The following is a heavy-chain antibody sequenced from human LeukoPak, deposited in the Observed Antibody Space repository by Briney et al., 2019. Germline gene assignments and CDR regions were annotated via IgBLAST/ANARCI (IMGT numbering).Heavy chain of an antibody. V-gene: IGHV4-39*01. Sequence: SETLSLTCTVSGGSISSSSYYWGWIRQPPGKGLEWIGSIYYSGSTYYNPSLKSRVTISVDTSKNQFSVKLSSVTAADTAVYYCARPASSGYDSTPQDWGQGTLVTASS. CDR1: GGSISSSSYY. D-gene: IGHD5-12*01. CDR2: IYYSGST. J-gene: IGHJ4*02. CDR3: ARPASSGYDSTPQD.